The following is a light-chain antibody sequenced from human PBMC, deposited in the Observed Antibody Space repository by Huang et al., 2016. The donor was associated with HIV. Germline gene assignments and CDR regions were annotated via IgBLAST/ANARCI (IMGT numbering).Light chain of an antibody. CDR1: QSLVHSDGNTY. CDR3: MQGTHWPPVT. CDR2: KVS. Sequence: DVMMTQSPLSLPVTLGQPASISCRSSQSLVHSDGNTYLNWFQQRLGQSPRRLIYKVSKRDSGVPDRFSGSGSGTDFTLKISRVEAEDVGVYFCMQGTHWPPVTFGQGTKVEIK. J-gene: IGKJ1*01. V-gene: IGKV2-30*02.